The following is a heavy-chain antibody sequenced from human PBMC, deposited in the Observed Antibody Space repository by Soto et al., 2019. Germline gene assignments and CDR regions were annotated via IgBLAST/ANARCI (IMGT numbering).Heavy chain of an antibody. Sequence: PGESLKISCKGSGYSFTSYWISWVRQMPGKGPEWMGRIDPSDSYTNYSPSFQGHVTISADKSISTAYLQWSSLKASDTAMYYCARRPVSSSGPYYYGMDVWGQGTTVTVSS. J-gene: IGHJ6*02. CDR3: ARRPVSSSGPYYYGMDV. V-gene: IGHV5-10-1*01. CDR1: GYSFTSYW. CDR2: IDPSDSYT. D-gene: IGHD6-6*01.